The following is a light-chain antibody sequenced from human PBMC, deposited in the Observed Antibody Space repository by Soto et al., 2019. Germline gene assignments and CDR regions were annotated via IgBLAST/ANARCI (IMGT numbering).Light chain of an antibody. CDR3: EQYGSSPRT. J-gene: IGKJ1*01. CDR1: QSVSSNY. Sequence: EVVLTQSPGTLSLSPGEGATLSCRASQSVSSNYFAWYQQKAGQAPRLLIYGISTRATGIPDRFSGSGSGTDFILTISRLEPEDFALYYCEQYGSSPRTFGQGTRVEIK. V-gene: IGKV3-20*01. CDR2: GIS.